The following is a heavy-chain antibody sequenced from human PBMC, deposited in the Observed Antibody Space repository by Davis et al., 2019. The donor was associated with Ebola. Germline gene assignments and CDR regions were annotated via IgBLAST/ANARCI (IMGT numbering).Heavy chain of an antibody. CDR1: GFTFSSFG. CDR2: ISYDGSNK. Sequence: GGSLRLSCAASGFTFSSFGMHWVRQAPGKGLEWVAVISYDGSNKYYADSVKGRFTISRDNSKNTLYLQMSSLRAEDMAVYYCVKDPYSGSYYFDYWGQGTLVTVSS. V-gene: IGHV3-30*18. D-gene: IGHD1-26*01. CDR3: VKDPYSGSYYFDY. J-gene: IGHJ4*02.